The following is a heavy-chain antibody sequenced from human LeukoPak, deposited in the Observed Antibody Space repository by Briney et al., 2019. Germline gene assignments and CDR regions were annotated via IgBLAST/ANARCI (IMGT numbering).Heavy chain of an antibody. CDR3: ARVRGYGSGSYRFDY. J-gene: IGHJ4*02. CDR1: GFTFSSYS. CDR2: ISSSSSYI. D-gene: IGHD3-10*01. V-gene: IGHV3-21*01. Sequence: PGGSLRLSCAASGFTFSSYSMNWVRQAPGKGLEWVSSISSSSSYIYYADSVKGRFTISRDNAKNSLYLQMNSLRAEDTAVYYCARVRGYGSGSYRFDYWGQGTLVTVSS.